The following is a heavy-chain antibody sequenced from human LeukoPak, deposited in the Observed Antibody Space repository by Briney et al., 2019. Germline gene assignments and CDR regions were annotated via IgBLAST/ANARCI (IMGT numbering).Heavy chain of an antibody. D-gene: IGHD3-22*01. Sequence: GESLKISCEGSGYSFDTYWSGWVRQIPGKGLEWMGIIYPGDSDTRYSPSFQGKVTISADKSISTAYLQWSSLKTSDTAMYYCARRYHDYSGYSRQFDYWGQGTLVTVPS. CDR2: IYPGDSDT. V-gene: IGHV5-51*01. CDR3: ARRYHDYSGYSRQFDY. CDR1: GYSFDTYW. J-gene: IGHJ4*02.